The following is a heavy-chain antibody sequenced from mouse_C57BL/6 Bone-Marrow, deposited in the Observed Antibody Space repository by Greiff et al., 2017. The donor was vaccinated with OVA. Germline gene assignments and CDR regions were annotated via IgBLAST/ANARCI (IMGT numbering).Heavy chain of an antibody. CDR2: IYPRSGNT. V-gene: IGHV1-81*01. CDR1: GYTFTSYG. Sequence: QVQLQQSGPELARPGASVKLSCKASGYTFTSYGISWVKQRTGQGLEWIGEIYPRSGNTYYNEKFKGKATLTADKSSSTAYMELRSLTSEDSAVYFCARRTGYWGQGTTLTVSS. J-gene: IGHJ2*01. CDR3: ARRTGY.